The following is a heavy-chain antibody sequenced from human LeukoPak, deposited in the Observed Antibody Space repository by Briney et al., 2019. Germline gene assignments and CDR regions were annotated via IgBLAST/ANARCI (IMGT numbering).Heavy chain of an antibody. CDR1: GYTFSSYA. V-gene: IGHV1-18*01. CDR3: ARDGSWFGTRYYMDV. D-gene: IGHD3-10*01. Sequence: ASVTVSCKASGYTFSSYAITWVRQAPGQGLEWMGWISVYSGNTNYAQKFQGRVTMTTDTSTSTAYMELRSLRSDDTAVYYCARDGSWFGTRYYMDVWGKGTTVTVSS. CDR2: ISVYSGNT. J-gene: IGHJ6*03.